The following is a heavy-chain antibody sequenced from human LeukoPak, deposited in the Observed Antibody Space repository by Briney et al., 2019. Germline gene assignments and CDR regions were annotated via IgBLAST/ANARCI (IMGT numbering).Heavy chain of an antibody. CDR3: ARDGSGGYYGHFDY. J-gene: IGHJ4*02. D-gene: IGHD1-26*01. CDR2: INPSDGTT. V-gene: IGHV1-46*01. CDR1: GYTFTSYY. Sequence: ASVKVSCKASGYTFTSYYMHWVRQAPGQGLEWMGIINPSDGTTSHAQKFQGRVTMTRDTSTSTVHMELSSLRSEDTAVYYCARDGSGGYYGHFDYWGQGTLVTVSS.